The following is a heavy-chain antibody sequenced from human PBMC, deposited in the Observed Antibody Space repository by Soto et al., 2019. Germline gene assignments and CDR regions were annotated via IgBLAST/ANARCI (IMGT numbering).Heavy chain of an antibody. V-gene: IGHV3-11*01. CDR3: ARDSSSSWFAHYSSYYTDV. D-gene: IGHD6-13*01. Sequence: GGSLRLSCAASGFTFSDYYMSWIRQAPGKGLEWVSYISSSGSTIYYADSVKGRFTISRDNAKNSLYLQMNSLRAEDTAVYYCARDSSSSWFAHYSSYYTDVPGTAPTLTGS. J-gene: IGHJ6*03. CDR1: GFTFSDYY. CDR2: ISSSGSTI.